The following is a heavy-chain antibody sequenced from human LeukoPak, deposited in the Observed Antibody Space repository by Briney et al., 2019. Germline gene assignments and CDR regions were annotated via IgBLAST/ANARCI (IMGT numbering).Heavy chain of an antibody. D-gene: IGHD3-3*01. CDR1: GGSISSSGYY. CDR2: IYYSGST. CDR3: ASHPIFGRGMDV. J-gene: IGHJ6*02. V-gene: IGHV4-39*01. Sequence: SETLSLTCTVSGGSISSSGYYWGWIRQPPGKGLEWIGTIYYSGSTYYNPSLKSRVTISVDTSKNQFSLKLSSVTAADTAVYYCASHPIFGRGMDVWGQGTTVTVSS.